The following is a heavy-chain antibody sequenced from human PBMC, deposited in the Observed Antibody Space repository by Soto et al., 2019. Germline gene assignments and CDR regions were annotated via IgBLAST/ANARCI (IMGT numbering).Heavy chain of an antibody. CDR2: IYYSGST. J-gene: IGHJ4*02. Sequence: QVQLQESGPGLVKPSQTLSLTCTVSGGSISSGDYYWSWIRQPPGKGLEWIGYIYYSGSTYYNPSLKSRVTISVDTSKTQFSLKLSSVTAADTAVYYCARAPKSEEDYFDYWGQGTLVTVSS. CDR3: ARAPKSEEDYFDY. CDR1: GGSISSGDYY. V-gene: IGHV4-30-4*01.